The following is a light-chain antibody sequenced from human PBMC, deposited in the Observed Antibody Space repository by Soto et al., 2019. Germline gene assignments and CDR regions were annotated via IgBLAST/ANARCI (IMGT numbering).Light chain of an antibody. CDR1: SSNIGAGYD. V-gene: IGLV1-40*01. Sequence: QSVLTQPPSVSGAPGQRVTISCAGSSSNIGAGYDVHWYQQLPGTAPKLLIYANSNRPSGVPDRFSGSKSGTSASLAIPGLQAEDETNYYCQSYDNRLSGWVFGGGTKLTVL. J-gene: IGLJ3*02. CDR2: ANS. CDR3: QSYDNRLSGWV.